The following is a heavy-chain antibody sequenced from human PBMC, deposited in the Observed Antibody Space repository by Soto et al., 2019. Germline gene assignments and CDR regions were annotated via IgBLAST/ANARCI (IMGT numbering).Heavy chain of an antibody. J-gene: IGHJ6*02. CDR1: GGSISSGDYH. CDR2: IYYSAST. Sequence: SETLSLTCTVAGGSISSGDYHWTWIRQFPGKGLEWIWAIYYSASTYYNTSLVSRLTISVDTSKNKFSLKLTSVTAADTAVYYCARDSRTPSGGMDVWGQGTTVPV. V-gene: IGHV4-30-4*01. CDR3: ARDSRTPSGGMDV.